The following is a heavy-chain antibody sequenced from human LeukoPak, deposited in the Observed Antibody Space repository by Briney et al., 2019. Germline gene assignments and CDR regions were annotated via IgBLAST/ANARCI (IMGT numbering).Heavy chain of an antibody. J-gene: IGHJ3*02. D-gene: IGHD6-13*01. CDR3: ARGPSSPADAFDI. CDR1: GGSISSYY. Sequence: PSETLSLTCTVSGGSISSYYWSWIPQPPGKGLEWIGYIYYSGSTNYNPSLKSRVTISVDTSKNQFSLKLSSVTAADTAVYYCARGPSSPADAFDIWGQGTMVTVSS. V-gene: IGHV4-59*01. CDR2: IYYSGST.